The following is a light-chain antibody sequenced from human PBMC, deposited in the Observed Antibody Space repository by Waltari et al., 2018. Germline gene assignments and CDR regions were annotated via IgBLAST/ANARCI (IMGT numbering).Light chain of an antibody. CDR2: KAS. Sequence: DIQVTQSPSTLSASVGDRVTITCRASQSIVVWLAWYQQKPGKAPRLLIYKASYLESGVPSRFSGSGSGTAFTLTISRLQADDFATYYCLQYNSYPWTFGQGTKVEIK. CDR3: LQYNSYPWT. CDR1: QSIVVW. J-gene: IGKJ1*01. V-gene: IGKV1-5*03.